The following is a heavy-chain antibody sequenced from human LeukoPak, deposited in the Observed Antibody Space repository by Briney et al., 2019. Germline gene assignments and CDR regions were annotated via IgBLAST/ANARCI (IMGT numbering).Heavy chain of an antibody. D-gene: IGHD6-13*01. CDR2: IYYSGST. CDR1: GGSISSYY. CDR3: ARGRYSSSWTDAFDI. Sequence: SETLSLTCTVSGGSISSYYWSWIRQPPGKGPEWIGYIYYSGSTNYNPSLKSRVTISVDTSKNQFSLKLSSVTAADTAVYYCARGRYSSSWTDAFDIWGQGTMVTVSS. V-gene: IGHV4-59*01. J-gene: IGHJ3*02.